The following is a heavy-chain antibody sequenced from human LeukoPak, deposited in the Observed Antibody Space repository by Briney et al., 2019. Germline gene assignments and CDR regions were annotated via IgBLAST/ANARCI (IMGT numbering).Heavy chain of an antibody. CDR2: ISAYNGNT. CDR3: ARGGGRGYYDSSGYFDY. D-gene: IGHD3-22*01. J-gene: IGHJ4*02. CDR1: GYTFTSYG. Sequence: ASVKVSCKASGYTFTSYGISWVRQAPGQGLEWMGWISAYNGNTNYAQKLQGRVTMTTDTSTSTAYMELRSLRSDDTAVYYCARGGGRGYYDSSGYFDYWGQGTLVTVSS. V-gene: IGHV1-18*01.